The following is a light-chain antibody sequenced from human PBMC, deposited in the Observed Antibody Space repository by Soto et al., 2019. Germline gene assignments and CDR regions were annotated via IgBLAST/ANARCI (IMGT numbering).Light chain of an antibody. J-gene: IGKJ4*01. CDR1: QSISRN. Sequence: EIVMTQSPAGLSASPGERATLSCRASQSISRNLAWYQQKPGQPPRLLIYGASTRATGVPARFSGSGSGTEFTLTISGLEPEDFALYYCQQYGVTPPNTFGGGTKVEV. CDR3: QQYGVTPPNT. V-gene: IGKV3-15*01. CDR2: GAS.